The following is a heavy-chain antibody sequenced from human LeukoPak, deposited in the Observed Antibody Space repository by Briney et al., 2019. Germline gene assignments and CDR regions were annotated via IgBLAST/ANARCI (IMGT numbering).Heavy chain of an antibody. V-gene: IGHV1-69*01. D-gene: IGHD5/OR15-5a*01. Sequence: RASVKVSCKASGGTFSSYAISWVRQAPGQGLEWMGGIIPIFDTANYAQKFQGRVTITADESTSTAYMELSSLSSEDTAVYYCATVLRLDAFDIWGQGTMVTVSS. CDR2: IIPIFDTA. CDR1: GGTFSSYA. CDR3: ATVLRLDAFDI. J-gene: IGHJ3*02.